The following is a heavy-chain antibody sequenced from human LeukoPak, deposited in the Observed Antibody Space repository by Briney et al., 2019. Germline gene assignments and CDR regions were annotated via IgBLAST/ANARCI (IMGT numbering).Heavy chain of an antibody. CDR1: GGTFSSYA. Sequence: GASVKVSCKASGGTFSSYAISWVRQAPGQGLEWMGGIIPIFGTANYAQKFQGRVTITADESTSTAYMELSSLRSEDTAVYYCARDYYDSSGYYYSPHDAFDIWGQGTMVTVSS. CDR3: ARDYYDSSGYYYSPHDAFDI. CDR2: IIPIFGTA. J-gene: IGHJ3*02. D-gene: IGHD3-22*01. V-gene: IGHV1-69*01.